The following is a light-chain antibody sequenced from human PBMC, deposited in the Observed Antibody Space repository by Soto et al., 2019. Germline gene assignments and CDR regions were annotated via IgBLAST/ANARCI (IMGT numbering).Light chain of an antibody. Sequence: QSVLTQPASVSGSPGQSITISCTGTSSDVGSYNLVSWYQQYPGKAPKLMIFEGSKRPSGVSNRFSGSKSGNTASLTISGLQAEDEADYYCCSYAAGDSAVFGGGTQLTVL. V-gene: IGLV2-23*01. J-gene: IGLJ7*01. CDR3: CSYAAGDSAV. CDR2: EGS. CDR1: SSDVGSYNL.